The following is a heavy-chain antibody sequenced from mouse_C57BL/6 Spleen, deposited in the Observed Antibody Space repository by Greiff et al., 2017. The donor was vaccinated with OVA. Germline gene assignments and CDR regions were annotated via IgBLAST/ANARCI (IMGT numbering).Heavy chain of an antibody. CDR3: TRSLGHWYFDV. CDR1: GYTFTDYE. Sequence: VQLQQSGAELVRPGASVTLSCKASGYTFTDYEMHWVKQTPVHGLEWIGAIDPETGGTDYNQKFKGKAILTADKSSSTAYMELRSLTSEDSAVYYCTRSLGHWYFDVWGTGTTVTVSS. D-gene: IGHD4-1*01. J-gene: IGHJ1*03. CDR2: IDPETGGT. V-gene: IGHV1-15*01.